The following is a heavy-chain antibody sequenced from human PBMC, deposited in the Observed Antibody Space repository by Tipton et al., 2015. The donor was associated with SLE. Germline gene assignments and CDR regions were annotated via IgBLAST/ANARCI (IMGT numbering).Heavy chain of an antibody. CDR2: FYYGKST. J-gene: IGHJ5*02. CDR3: ARAGGGDSNWFDP. V-gene: IGHV4-39*07. D-gene: IGHD2-21*01. Sequence: TLSLTCTVSGGSISRSNFYWAWIRQPPGKGLEWIGSFYYGKSTFYNPSLKSRVSISVDTSTNRLFLNLISATAADTALYYCARAGGGDSNWFDPWGQGTLVTVSS. CDR1: GGSISRSNFY.